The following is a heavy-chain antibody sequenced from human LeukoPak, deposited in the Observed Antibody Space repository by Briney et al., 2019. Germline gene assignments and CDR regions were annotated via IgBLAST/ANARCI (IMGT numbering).Heavy chain of an antibody. D-gene: IGHD3-16*02. CDR2: INHSGST. CDR3: ARALYDYVWGSYPTY. CDR1: GGSFSGYY. J-gene: IGHJ4*02. Sequence: SETLSLTCAVYGGSFSGYYWSWIRQPLGKGLEWIGEINHSGSTNYNPSLKSRVTISVDTSKNQFSLKLSSVTAADTAVYYCARALYDYVWGSYPTYWGQGTLVTVSS. V-gene: IGHV4-34*01.